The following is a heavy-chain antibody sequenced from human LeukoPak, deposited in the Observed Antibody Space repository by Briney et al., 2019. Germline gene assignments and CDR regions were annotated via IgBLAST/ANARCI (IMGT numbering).Heavy chain of an antibody. D-gene: IGHD3-3*01. V-gene: IGHV1-2*02. CDR1: GYTFTDYY. J-gene: IGHJ6*03. CDR3: ATDPRTTVFGTFRYYYMDV. CDR2: INPDSGYT. Sequence: ASVKVSCKTSGYTFTDYYIHWVRQAPGQGLEWMGWINPDSGYTNYAQKFQGRVTMTRDTSVNTAYMELSRLTSDDTAVYYCATDPRTTVFGTFRYYYMDVWGEGTTVAVSS.